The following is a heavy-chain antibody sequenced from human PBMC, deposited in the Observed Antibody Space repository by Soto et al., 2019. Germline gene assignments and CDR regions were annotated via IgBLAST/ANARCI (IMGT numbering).Heavy chain of an antibody. Sequence: GASVKVSCKASGYTFTSYAMHWVRQAPGQRLEWMGWINAGNGNTKYSQKFQGRVTITRDTSASTAYMELSSLRSDDTAVYYSARGITSGSFPPFDLWAQGTLVTVSS. CDR1: GYTFTSYA. CDR3: ARGITSGSFPPFDL. V-gene: IGHV1-3*01. D-gene: IGHD1-26*01. CDR2: INAGNGNT. J-gene: IGHJ4*02.